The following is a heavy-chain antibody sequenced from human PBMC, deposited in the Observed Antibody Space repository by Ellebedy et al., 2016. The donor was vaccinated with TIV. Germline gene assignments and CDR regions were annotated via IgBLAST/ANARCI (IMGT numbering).Heavy chain of an antibody. J-gene: IGHJ6*02. CDR2: ISYDGSNK. CDR3: ARPLWFGTYYGMDV. D-gene: IGHD3-10*01. Sequence: GGSLRLSXAASGFTFSSYAMHWVRQAPGKGLEWVAVISYDGSNKYYADSVKGRFTISRDNSKNTLYLQMNSLRAEDTAVYYCARPLWFGTYYGMDVWGQGTTVTVSS. V-gene: IGHV3-30-3*01. CDR1: GFTFSSYA.